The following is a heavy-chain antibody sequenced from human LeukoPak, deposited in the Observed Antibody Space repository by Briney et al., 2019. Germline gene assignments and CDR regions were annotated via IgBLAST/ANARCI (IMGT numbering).Heavy chain of an antibody. CDR3: ARVRRETKRSLGRPTEYSYYYHMDV. D-gene: IGHD1-1*01. J-gene: IGHJ6*03. Sequence: GGSLRLSCAASGFTFSDYYMSWIRRAPGKGLGWVSYIISSGSTIYYADSVKARFPISRDNAKNSMYLKMNSLRAEDTAVYFCARVRRETKRSLGRPTEYSYYYHMDVWGKGTTVTVSS. CDR2: IISSGSTI. V-gene: IGHV3-11*04. CDR1: GFTFSDYY.